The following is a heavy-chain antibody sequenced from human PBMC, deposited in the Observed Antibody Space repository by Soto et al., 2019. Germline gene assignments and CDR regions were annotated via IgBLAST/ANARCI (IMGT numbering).Heavy chain of an antibody. CDR2: IYYSGST. J-gene: IGHJ4*02. CDR3: ARRYSSSFDY. V-gene: IGHV4-59*08. Sequence: QVQLQESGPGLVKPSETLSLTCTVSGGSISSYYWSWIRQPPGKGLEWIGYIYYSGSTNYNPSLNSRVTISVDTSKNQFSLKLSSVTAADPAVYYCARRYSSSFDYWGQGTLVTVSS. D-gene: IGHD6-13*01. CDR1: GGSISSYY.